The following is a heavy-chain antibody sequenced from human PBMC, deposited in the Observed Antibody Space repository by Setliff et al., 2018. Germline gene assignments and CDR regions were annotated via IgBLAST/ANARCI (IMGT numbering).Heavy chain of an antibody. CDR2: INPHGSEK. Sequence: PGGSLRLSCTASGLSYSNYWVSWVRQAPGRGLEWLASINPHGSEKYYVDSVKGRFTISRDNAKNSLSLQMNSLRAEDTAIYYCAKDQGRWLVAAGTIDYWGQGVLVTVSS. CDR3: AKDQGRWLVAAGTIDY. CDR1: GLSYSNYW. D-gene: IGHD6-13*01. V-gene: IGHV3-7*03. J-gene: IGHJ4*02.